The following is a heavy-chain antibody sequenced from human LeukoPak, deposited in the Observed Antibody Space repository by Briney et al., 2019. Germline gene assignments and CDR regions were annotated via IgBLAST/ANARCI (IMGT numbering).Heavy chain of an antibody. Sequence: GGSLRLSCAASGFTFSDYYMNWLRQTPGKGLEWVSYISSSGNTIYYAESVEGRFTISRDNAKNSLHLQMNSLRADDTAIYYCARELEVTATGYPAYWGQGTQVTVSS. CDR2: ISSSGNTI. CDR1: GFTFSDYY. D-gene: IGHD2-21*02. V-gene: IGHV3-11*01. J-gene: IGHJ4*02. CDR3: ARELEVTATGYPAY.